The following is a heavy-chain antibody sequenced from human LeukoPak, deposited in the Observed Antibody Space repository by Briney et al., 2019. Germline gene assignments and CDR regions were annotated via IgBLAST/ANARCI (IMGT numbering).Heavy chain of an antibody. V-gene: IGHV1-24*01. Sequence: ASVKVSCKVSGYTLTELSMHWVRQAPGKGHEWMGGFDPEDGETIYAQKFQGRVTMTEDTSTDTAYMELSSLRSEDTAVYYCATGPVQLERRDYWGQGTLVTVSS. CDR1: GYTLTELS. D-gene: IGHD1-1*01. CDR3: ATGPVQLERRDY. J-gene: IGHJ4*02. CDR2: FDPEDGET.